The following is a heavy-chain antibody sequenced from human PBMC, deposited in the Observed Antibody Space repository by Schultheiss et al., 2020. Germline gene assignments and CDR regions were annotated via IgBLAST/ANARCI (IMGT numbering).Heavy chain of an antibody. V-gene: IGHV4-31*03. Sequence: SQTLSLTCTVSGGSISSGGYYWSRIRQHPGKGLEWIGYIYYSGSTYYNPSLKSRVTISVDTSKNQFSLKLSSVTAADTAVYYCARGLEGYCSSTSCYHFDYWGQGTLVTVSS. D-gene: IGHD2-2*01. CDR1: GGSISSGGYY. CDR3: ARGLEGYCSSTSCYHFDY. CDR2: IYYSGST. J-gene: IGHJ4*02.